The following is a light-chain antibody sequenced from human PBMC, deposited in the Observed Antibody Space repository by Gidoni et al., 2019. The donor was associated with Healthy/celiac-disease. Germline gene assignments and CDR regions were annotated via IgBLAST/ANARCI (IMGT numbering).Light chain of an antibody. CDR2: GAS. CDR1: QSVSSSY. Sequence: LLTQSPGTLSLSPVERATLSCRASQSVSSSYLAWYQQKPGQAPRLLIYGASSRATGIPDRFSGSGSGTDFTLTISRLEPEDFAVYYCQQYGSSPYTFGQGTKLEIK. V-gene: IGKV3-20*01. J-gene: IGKJ2*01. CDR3: QQYGSSPYT.